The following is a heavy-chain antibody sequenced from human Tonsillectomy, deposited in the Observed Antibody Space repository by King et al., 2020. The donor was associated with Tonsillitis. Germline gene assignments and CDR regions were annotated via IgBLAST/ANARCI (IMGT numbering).Heavy chain of an antibody. CDR3: ARPYSGSYYGGSDAFDI. CDR1: GYTFTSYD. J-gene: IGHJ3*02. V-gene: IGHV1-8*02. Sequence: VQLVESGAEVKKPGASVKVSCTASGYTFTSYDINWVRQATGQGLEWMGWMNPNSGNTGYAQKFKGRVTMTRNTSISTAYMELSSLRSEDTAVYYCARPYSGSYYGGSDAFDIWGQGTMVTVSS. D-gene: IGHD1-26*01. CDR2: MNPNSGNT.